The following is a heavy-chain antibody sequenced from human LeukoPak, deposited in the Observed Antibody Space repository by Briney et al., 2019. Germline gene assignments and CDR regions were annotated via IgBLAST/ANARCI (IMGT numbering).Heavy chain of an antibody. CDR3: AKDHYWSIDY. D-gene: IGHD3-3*01. Sequence: PGGSLRLSCAASGFTFSNYAMSWVRQAPGRGLEWVSAISGGGDSTNYADSVKGRFTISRDIAKNTLYLQMNSLRAEDTGVYYCAKDHYWSIDYWGRGTLVTVSS. CDR2: ISGGGDST. CDR1: GFTFSNYA. V-gene: IGHV3-23*01. J-gene: IGHJ4*02.